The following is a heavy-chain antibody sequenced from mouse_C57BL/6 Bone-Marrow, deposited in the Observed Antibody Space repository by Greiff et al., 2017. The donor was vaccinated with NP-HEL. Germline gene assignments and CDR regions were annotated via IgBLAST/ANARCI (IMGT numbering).Heavy chain of an antibody. D-gene: IGHD2-12*01. CDR1: GYTFTSYW. Sequence: VQLQQPGAELVRPGTSVKLSCKASGYTFTSYWMHWVKQRPGQGLEWIGVIDPSDSYTNYNQKFKGKATLTVDTSSSTAYMQRSSLTSEDSAVYYCGRLRRGAWFAYWGQGTLVTVSA. J-gene: IGHJ3*01. CDR3: GRLRRGAWFAY. V-gene: IGHV1-59*01. CDR2: IDPSDSYT.